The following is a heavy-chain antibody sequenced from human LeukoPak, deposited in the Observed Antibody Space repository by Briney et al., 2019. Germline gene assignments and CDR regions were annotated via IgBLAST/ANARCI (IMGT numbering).Heavy chain of an antibody. CDR2: INHSGST. J-gene: IGHJ4*02. CDR1: GGSFSGYY. Sequence: SETLSLTCAVYGGSFSGYYWSWIRQPPGKGLEWIGEINHSGSTNYNPSLKSRVTISVDTSKNQFSLKLNSVTAADTAVYYCARQNYYDGSYYWGQGVLVTVSS. D-gene: IGHD3-22*01. V-gene: IGHV4-34*01. CDR3: ARQNYYDGSYY.